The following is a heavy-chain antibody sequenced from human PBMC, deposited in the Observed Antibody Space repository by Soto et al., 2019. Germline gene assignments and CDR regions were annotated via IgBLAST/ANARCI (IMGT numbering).Heavy chain of an antibody. CDR3: ARGGSLYWYFDL. Sequence: ASVKVSCKASGYTFTSYAMHWVRQAPGQRLEWMGWINAGNGNTKYSQKFQGRVTITRDTSASTVYMELSSPRSEDTAVYYCARGGSLYWYFDLWGRGTLVTVSS. CDR1: GYTFTSYA. J-gene: IGHJ2*01. D-gene: IGHD1-26*01. CDR2: INAGNGNT. V-gene: IGHV1-3*01.